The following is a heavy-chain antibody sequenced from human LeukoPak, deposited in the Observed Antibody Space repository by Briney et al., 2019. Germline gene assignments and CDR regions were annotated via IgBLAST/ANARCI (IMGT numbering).Heavy chain of an antibody. D-gene: IGHD1-26*01. CDR2: ISWDGGST. Sequence: GGSLRLSWAASGFTFDDYAMHWVRQAPGKGLEWVSLISWDGGSTYYADSVKGRFTISRDNSKNSLYLQMNSLRAEDTALYYCAKDMSYYDYYYGMDVWGQGTTVTVSS. CDR1: GFTFDDYA. CDR3: AKDMSYYDYYYGMDV. J-gene: IGHJ6*02. V-gene: IGHV3-43D*03.